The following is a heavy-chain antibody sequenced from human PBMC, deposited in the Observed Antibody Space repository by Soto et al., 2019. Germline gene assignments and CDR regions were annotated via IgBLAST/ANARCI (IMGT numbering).Heavy chain of an antibody. J-gene: IGHJ5*02. CDR1: GGSISSGGYY. Sequence: SETLSLTCTVSGGSISSGGYYWSWIRQHPGKGLEWIGYIYYSGSTYYNPSLKSRVTISVDTSKNQFSLKLSSVTAADTAVYYCARSDFTMVRGASFRFDPWGQGTHVTVPS. CDR3: ARSDFTMVRGASFRFDP. D-gene: IGHD3-10*01. V-gene: IGHV4-31*03. CDR2: IYYSGST.